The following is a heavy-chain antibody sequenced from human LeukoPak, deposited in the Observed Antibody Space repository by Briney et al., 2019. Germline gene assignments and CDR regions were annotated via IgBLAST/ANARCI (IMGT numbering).Heavy chain of an antibody. CDR1: GFTFSSYS. J-gene: IGHJ4*02. CDR2: ISSSSSYI. D-gene: IGHD3-22*01. CDR3: ARGDRYDSSGYYSPFDY. V-gene: IGHV3-21*01. Sequence: PGGSLRLSCAASGFTFSSYSMNWVRQAPGQGLEWVSSISSSSSYIYYADSVKGRFTISRDNAKNSLYLQMNSLRAEDTAVYYCARGDRYDSSGYYSPFDYWGQGTLVTVSS.